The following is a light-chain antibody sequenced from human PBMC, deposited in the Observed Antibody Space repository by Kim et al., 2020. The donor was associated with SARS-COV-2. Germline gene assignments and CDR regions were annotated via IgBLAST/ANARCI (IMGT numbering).Light chain of an antibody. Sequence: DIQMTQSPSSLSASVGDRVTITCRASQSISSYLNWYQQKPGKAPKLLIYAASSLQSGVPSRFSGSGSGTDFTLTISSLQPEDFATYYCQQSYSTPQGLTFGPGTKVDIK. CDR1: QSISSY. CDR3: QQSYSTPQGLT. CDR2: AAS. V-gene: IGKV1-39*01. J-gene: IGKJ3*01.